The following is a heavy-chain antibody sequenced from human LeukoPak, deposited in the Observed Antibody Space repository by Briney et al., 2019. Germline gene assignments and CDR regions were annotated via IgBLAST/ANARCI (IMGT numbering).Heavy chain of an antibody. Sequence: SQTLSLTCAISGDSVSNNSAAWNWIRQSPSRGIEWLGRTYYRSNWYNDYAVSVKSRMTINPDTSKNQFFLQLNSVTPEDTAVYYCARVTQYYDILTGYSSSNWFDPWGQGTLVTVSS. J-gene: IGHJ5*02. D-gene: IGHD3-9*01. CDR3: ARVTQYYDILTGYSSSNWFDP. V-gene: IGHV6-1*01. CDR1: GDSVSNNSAA. CDR2: TYYRSNWYN.